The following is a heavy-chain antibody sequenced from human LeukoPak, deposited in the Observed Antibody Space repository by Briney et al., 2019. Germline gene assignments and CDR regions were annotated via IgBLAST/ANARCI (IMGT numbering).Heavy chain of an antibody. D-gene: IGHD1-7*01. J-gene: IGHJ5*02. CDR2: IYYSGST. CDR1: GGSISSSSYY. V-gene: IGHV4-39*07. CDR3: ARVSRITGTTSWFDP. Sequence: SETLSLTCTVSGGSISSSSYYWGWIRQPPGKGLEWIGSIYYSGSTYYNPSLKSRVTISVDTSKNQFSLKLSSVTAADTAVYYCARVSRITGTTSWFDPWGQGTLVTVSS.